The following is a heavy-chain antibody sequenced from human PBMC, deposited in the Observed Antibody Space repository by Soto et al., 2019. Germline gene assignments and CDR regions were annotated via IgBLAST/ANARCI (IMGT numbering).Heavy chain of an antibody. V-gene: IGHV3-30-3*01. D-gene: IGHD1-26*01. CDR2: ISYDGSNK. Sequence: QVQLVESGGGVVQPGRSLRLSCAASGFTFSSYAMHWVRQAPGKGLEWVAVISYDGSNKYYADSVKGRFTISRDNSKNTLYLQMNSLRAEDPAVYYCARDLGGYSGSYCLGYWGQGTLVTVSS. J-gene: IGHJ4*02. CDR1: GFTFSSYA. CDR3: ARDLGGYSGSYCLGY.